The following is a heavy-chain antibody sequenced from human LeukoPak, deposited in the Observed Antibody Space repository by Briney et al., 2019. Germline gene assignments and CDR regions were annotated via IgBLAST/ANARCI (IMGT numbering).Heavy chain of an antibody. V-gene: IGHV3-21*01. J-gene: IGHJ4*02. D-gene: IGHD6-13*01. CDR3: ARIAAAGTFDY. CDR2: ISSSSSYI. CDR1: GFTFSSYS. Sequence: GGSLRLSCAASGFTFSSYSMNWVCQAPGKGLEWVSSISSSSSYIYYADSVKGRFTISRDNAKNSLYLQMNSLRAEDTAVYYCARIAAAGTFDYWGQGTLVTVSS.